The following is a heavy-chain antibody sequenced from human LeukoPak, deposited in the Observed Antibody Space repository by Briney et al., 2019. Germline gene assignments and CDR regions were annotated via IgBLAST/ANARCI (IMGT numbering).Heavy chain of an antibody. V-gene: IGHV6-1*01. CDR3: ARAVSQLDRYYYYYYMDV. J-gene: IGHJ6*03. CDR1: GDSVSSNSAA. Sequence: SQTLSLTCAISGDSVSSNSAAWNWIRQSPSRGLEWLGRTYYRSKWYNDYAVSVKSRITINPDTSKNLFSLQLNSVTPEDTAVYYCARAVSQLDRYYYYYYMDVWGKGTTVTVSS. D-gene: IGHD6-6*01. CDR2: TYYRSKWYN.